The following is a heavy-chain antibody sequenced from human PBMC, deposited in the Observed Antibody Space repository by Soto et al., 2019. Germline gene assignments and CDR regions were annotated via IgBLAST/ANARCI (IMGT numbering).Heavy chain of an antibody. J-gene: IGHJ4*02. CDR2: ISGSGGST. V-gene: IGHV3-23*01. D-gene: IGHD3-22*01. CDR3: AKAYYYYSSGDWLTPFDY. Sequence: EESVRLPCAASGFTFSSYAMSWVRQAPGKGLEWVSAISGSGGSTYYADSVKGRFTISRDNSKNTLYLQLNSLRAEDTAVYYCAKAYYYYSSGDWLTPFDYWGQGTLGTVSA. CDR1: GFTFSSYA.